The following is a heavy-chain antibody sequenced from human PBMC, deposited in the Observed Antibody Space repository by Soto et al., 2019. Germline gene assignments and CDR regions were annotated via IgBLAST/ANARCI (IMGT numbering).Heavy chain of an antibody. CDR3: ARHHRIAAAGLSFQH. CDR1: GGSISSYY. J-gene: IGHJ1*01. CDR2: IYYSGST. D-gene: IGHD6-13*01. Sequence: QVQLQESGPGLVKPSETLSLTCTVSGGSISSYYWSWIRQPPGKGLEWIGYIYYSGSTNYNPSLKSRVTRSVDTSKNQFSLKLSSVTAADTAVYYCARHHRIAAAGLSFQHWGQGTLVTVSS. V-gene: IGHV4-59*01.